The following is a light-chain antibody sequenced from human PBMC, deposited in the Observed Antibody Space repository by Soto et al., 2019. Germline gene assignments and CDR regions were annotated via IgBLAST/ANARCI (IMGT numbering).Light chain of an antibody. CDR1: QSLLESNGYNC. V-gene: IGKV2-28*01. Sequence: DIVMTQSPLSLPVTPGEPASISCRSSQSLLESNGYNCLEWYLQKPGQSPQLLIYLGSNRASGVPDRFSGSGSGADFTLKISRVEAEDVGVYYCMHSLQPPLTFGQGTKVEIK. CDR2: LGS. J-gene: IGKJ1*01. CDR3: MHSLQPPLT.